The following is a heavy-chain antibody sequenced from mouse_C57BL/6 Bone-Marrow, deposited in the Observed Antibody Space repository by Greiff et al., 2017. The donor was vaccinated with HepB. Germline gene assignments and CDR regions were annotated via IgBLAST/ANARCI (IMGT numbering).Heavy chain of an antibody. Sequence: VQLVESGPGLVQPSQSLSITCTVSGFSLTSYGVHWVRQSPGKGLEWLGVIWSGGSTDYNAAFISRLSISKDNSKSQVFFKMNSLQADDTAIYYCARNWSYYRVLYWYFDVWGTGTTVTVSS. CDR3: ARNWSYYRVLYWYFDV. CDR1: GFSLTSYG. D-gene: IGHD2-12*01. J-gene: IGHJ1*03. V-gene: IGHV2-2*01. CDR2: IWSGGST.